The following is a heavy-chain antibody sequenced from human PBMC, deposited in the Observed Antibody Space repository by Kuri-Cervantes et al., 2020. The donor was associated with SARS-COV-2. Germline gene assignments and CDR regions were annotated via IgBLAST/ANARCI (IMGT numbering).Heavy chain of an antibody. CDR3: ARSAAAFYGMDV. D-gene: IGHD2-2*01. CDR1: GDSISPYY. CDR2: IYYSGSV. Sequence: GSLRFSCSVSGDSISPYYWTWIRQPPGKGLEWIGHIYYSGSVNYNPSLMSRLTISVDKSKNQVSLKLTSVTAADTAVYYCARSAAAFYGMDVWGQGTTVTVSS. V-gene: IGHV4-59*01. J-gene: IGHJ6*02.